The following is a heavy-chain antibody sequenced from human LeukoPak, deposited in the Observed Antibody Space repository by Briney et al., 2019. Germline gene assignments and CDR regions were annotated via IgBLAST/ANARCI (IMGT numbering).Heavy chain of an antibody. J-gene: IGHJ5*02. Sequence: SQTLSLTCTVSGGSISSGDYYWSWIRQPPGKGLEWIGYIYYSGSTYYNPSLKSRFTISVDTSKNQFSLRLNSVTAADTAVYYCARLTYYDFWTAGGWFDPWGQETLVTVSS. CDR2: IYYSGST. CDR3: ARLTYYDFWTAGGWFDP. V-gene: IGHV4-30-4*08. CDR1: GGSISSGDYY. D-gene: IGHD3/OR15-3a*01.